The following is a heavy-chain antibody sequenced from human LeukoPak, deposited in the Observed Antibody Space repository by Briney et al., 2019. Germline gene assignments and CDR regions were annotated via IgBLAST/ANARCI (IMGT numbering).Heavy chain of an antibody. Sequence: SETLSLTCTVSGGSISSRSYYWGWIRQPPGKGLEWIGSIYYSRSTYYNPSLQSRVTISVDTSKNQFSLKLNSVTAADTAVYYCASFYCSGGSCYQYFSYYYMDVWGKGTTVTISS. CDR1: GGSISSRSYY. J-gene: IGHJ6*03. V-gene: IGHV4-39*01. CDR2: IYYSRST. D-gene: IGHD2-15*01. CDR3: ASFYCSGGSCYQYFSYYYMDV.